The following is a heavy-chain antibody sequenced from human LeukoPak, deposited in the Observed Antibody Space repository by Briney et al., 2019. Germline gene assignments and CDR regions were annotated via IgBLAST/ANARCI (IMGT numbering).Heavy chain of an antibody. Sequence: LTLTCTFSGFSLSTSGMCVSWVRQAPGKGLEWVANIRDDGGEIYYVDSVKGRFTISRDNAKSSLFLQMNSLRAEDAAVYYCARDKPRGSYYGSIFGSWGQGTLVTVSS. CDR1: GFSLSTSG. V-gene: IGHV3-7*01. J-gene: IGHJ4*02. CDR3: ARDKPRGSYYGSIFGS. D-gene: IGHD1-26*01. CDR2: IRDDGGEI.